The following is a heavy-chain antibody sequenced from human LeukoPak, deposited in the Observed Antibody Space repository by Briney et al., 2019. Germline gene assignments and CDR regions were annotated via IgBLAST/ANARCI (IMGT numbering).Heavy chain of an antibody. V-gene: IGHV3-21*01. CDR3: ARDDGSYSRSPGFDN. D-gene: IGHD1-26*01. Sequence: GGSLRLSCEASGFTFSTYGMHWVRQAPGKGLEWVSSISSSSSYKYYADSVKGRFTISRDNAKNSLYLQMNSLRAEDTAVYYCARDDGSYSRSPGFDNWGQGTLVTVSS. CDR1: GFTFSTYG. CDR2: ISSSSSYK. J-gene: IGHJ4*02.